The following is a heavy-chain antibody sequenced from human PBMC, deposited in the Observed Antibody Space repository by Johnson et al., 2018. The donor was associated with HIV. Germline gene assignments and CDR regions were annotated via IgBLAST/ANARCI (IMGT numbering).Heavy chain of an antibody. D-gene: IGHD3-22*01. CDR1: GFTYW. CDR3: AKAMGGWLLAHAFDI. V-gene: IGHV3-9*01. CDR2: ISWNSGSI. J-gene: IGHJ3*02. Sequence: VQLVESVGGLVQPGRSLRLSCAASGFTYWMSWVRQAPGKGLEWVSGISWNSGSIGYADSVKGRFTISRDNSKNTLYVQMNSLRAEDTAVYYCAKAMGGWLLAHAFDIWGQGTMVTISS.